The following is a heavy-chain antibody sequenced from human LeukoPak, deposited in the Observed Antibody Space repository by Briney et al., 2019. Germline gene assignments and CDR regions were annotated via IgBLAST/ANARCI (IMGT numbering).Heavy chain of an antibody. Sequence: ASVKVSFKASGYTFTGYYMHWVRQAPGQGLEWMGRINPNSGGTNYAQKFQGRVTMTRDTSISTAYMELSRLRSDDTAVYYCARDRYCSSTSCPIWRAFDYWGQGTLVTVSS. V-gene: IGHV1-2*06. CDR2: INPNSGGT. D-gene: IGHD2-2*01. CDR3: ARDRYCSSTSCPIWRAFDY. J-gene: IGHJ4*02. CDR1: GYTFTGYY.